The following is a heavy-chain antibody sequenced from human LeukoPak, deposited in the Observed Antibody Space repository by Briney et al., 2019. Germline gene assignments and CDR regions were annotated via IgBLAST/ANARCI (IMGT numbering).Heavy chain of an antibody. D-gene: IGHD5-18*01. V-gene: IGHV3-7*01. CDR1: GFTFSSYW. J-gene: IGHJ3*02. CDR2: IKQDGSEK. Sequence: GGSLRLSCAASGFTFSSYWMSWVRQAPGKGLEWVANIKQDGSEKYYVDSVKGRFTISRDNAKNSLYLQMNSLRAEDTAVYYCARDGIQLWPNDAFDIWGQGTMVTASS. CDR3: ARDGIQLWPNDAFDI.